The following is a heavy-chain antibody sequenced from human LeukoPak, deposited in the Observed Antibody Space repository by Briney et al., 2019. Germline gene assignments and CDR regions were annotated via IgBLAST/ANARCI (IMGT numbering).Heavy chain of an antibody. J-gene: IGHJ5*02. CDR3: AGSLLWFGEVQPFRTNWFDP. D-gene: IGHD3-10*01. Sequence: SETLCLTCTVSGGSISSSSYYWGWIRQPPGKGLVGIGCIYYSGSTYDNPSLKSRVTISVDTSKNQFSLKLSSVTAADTAVYYCAGSLLWFGEVQPFRTNWFDPWGQGTLVTVSS. V-gene: IGHV4-39*01. CDR1: GGSISSSSYY. CDR2: IYYSGST.